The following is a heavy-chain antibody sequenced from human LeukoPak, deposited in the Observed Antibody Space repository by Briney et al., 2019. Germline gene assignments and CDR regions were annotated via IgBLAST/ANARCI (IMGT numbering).Heavy chain of an antibody. CDR2: INHSGST. Sequence: SETLSLTCAVYGGSFSGYYWSWIRQPPGKGLEWIGEINHSGSTNYNPSLKSRVTISVDTSKNQFSLKLSSVTAADTAVYYCARRQGTRGYSGYAYPRRYYYYMDVWGKGTTVTISS. D-gene: IGHD5-12*01. J-gene: IGHJ6*03. CDR1: GGSFSGYY. V-gene: IGHV4-34*01. CDR3: ARRQGTRGYSGYAYPRRYYYYMDV.